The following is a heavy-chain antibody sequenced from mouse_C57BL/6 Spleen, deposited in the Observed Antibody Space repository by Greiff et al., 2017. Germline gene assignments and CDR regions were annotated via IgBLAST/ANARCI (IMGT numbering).Heavy chain of an antibody. CDR3: ARGVAMDY. V-gene: IGHV5-17*01. J-gene: IGHJ4*01. Sequence: EVMLVESGGGLVKPGGSLKLSCAASGFTFSDYGMHWVRQAPEKGLEWVAYISSGSSTIYYADTVKGRFTISRDNAKNTLYLQMTSLRSEDAAMYYCARGVAMDYWGQGTSVTVSS. CDR1: GFTFSDYG. CDR2: ISSGSSTI.